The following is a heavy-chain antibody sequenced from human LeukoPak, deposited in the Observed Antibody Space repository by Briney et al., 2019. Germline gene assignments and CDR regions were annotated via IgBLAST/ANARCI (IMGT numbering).Heavy chain of an antibody. J-gene: IGHJ4*02. CDR1: GGTFSSYA. CDR2: ISAYNGNT. Sequence: ASVKVSCKASGGTFSSYAISWVRQAPGQGLEWMGWISAYNGNTNYAQKLQGRVTMTTDTSTSTAYMELRSLRSDDTAVYYCARFKPNYYDSSGYYYWGQGTLVTVSS. CDR3: ARFKPNYYDSSGYYY. D-gene: IGHD3-22*01. V-gene: IGHV1-18*01.